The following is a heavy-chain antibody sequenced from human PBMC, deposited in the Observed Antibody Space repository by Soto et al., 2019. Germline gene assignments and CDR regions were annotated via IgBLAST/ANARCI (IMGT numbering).Heavy chain of an antibody. V-gene: IGHV4-39*01. CDR3: ARRPMGVPVAENAFDI. CDR1: GGSISSSSDY. J-gene: IGHJ3*02. Sequence: PSVTMSLTWSVSGGSISSSSDYWTWIRQSPGKGLEWIGRVYYSGTPYYNPSLKRRVTISVDTYNQFSLKLSSVTAADTAYYFCARRPMGVPVAENAFDIWGQGTRVTVSS. D-gene: IGHD6-19*01. CDR2: VYYSGTP.